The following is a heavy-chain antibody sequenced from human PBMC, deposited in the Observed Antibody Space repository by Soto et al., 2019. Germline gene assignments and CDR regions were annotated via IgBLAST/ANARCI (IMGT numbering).Heavy chain of an antibody. J-gene: IGHJ5*02. CDR2: IYYSGST. CDR1: GGSISSYY. V-gene: IGHV4-59*01. CDR3: ARGMVVAATPPWFDP. D-gene: IGHD2-15*01. Sequence: SETLSLTCTVSGGSISSYYWSWIRQPPGKGLEWIGYIYYSGSTNYNPSLKSRVTISVDTSKNQISLKLSSVTAADTAVYYCARGMVVAATPPWFDPWGQGTLVTVSS.